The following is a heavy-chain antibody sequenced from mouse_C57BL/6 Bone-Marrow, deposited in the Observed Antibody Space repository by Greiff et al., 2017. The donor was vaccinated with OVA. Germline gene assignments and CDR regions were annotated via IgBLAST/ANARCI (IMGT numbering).Heavy chain of an antibody. Sequence: VQLQQPGAELVRPGTSVKLSCKASGYTFTSYWMHWVKQRPGQGLEWIGVIDPSDSYTNYNQKFKGKATLTVDTSSSTAYMQLSSLTAEDSAVYDCAVWLRRAMDYWGQGTSVTVSS. D-gene: IGHD2-2*01. J-gene: IGHJ4*01. CDR3: AVWLRRAMDY. CDR1: GYTFTSYW. CDR2: IDPSDSYT. V-gene: IGHV1-59*01.